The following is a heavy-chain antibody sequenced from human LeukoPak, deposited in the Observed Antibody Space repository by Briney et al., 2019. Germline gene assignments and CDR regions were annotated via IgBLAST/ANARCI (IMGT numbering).Heavy chain of an antibody. V-gene: IGHV4-39*07. D-gene: IGHD1-26*01. CDR3: ASGADNIDY. CDR1: GGSISSSSYY. J-gene: IGHJ4*02. Sequence: SETLSLTCTVSGGSISSSSYYWGWIRQPPGKGLEWIGSIYYSGSTYYNPSLKSRVTISVDTSKNQFSLKLSSVTAADTAVYYCASGADNIDYWGQGTLVTVSS. CDR2: IYYSGST.